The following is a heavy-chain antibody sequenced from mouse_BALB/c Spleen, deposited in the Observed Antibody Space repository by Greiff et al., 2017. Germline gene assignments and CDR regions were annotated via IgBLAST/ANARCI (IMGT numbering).Heavy chain of an antibody. J-gene: IGHJ3*01. CDR1: GFTFTDYY. V-gene: IGHV7-3*02. CDR3: ARDDYEGFAY. CDR2: IRNKANGYTT. Sequence: EVQLVESGGGLVQPGGSLRLSCATSGFTFTDYYMSWVRQPPGKALEWLGFIRNKANGYTTEYSASVKGRFTISRDNSQSILYLQMNTLRAEDSATYDCARDDYEGFAYWGQGTLVTVSA. D-gene: IGHD1-1*01.